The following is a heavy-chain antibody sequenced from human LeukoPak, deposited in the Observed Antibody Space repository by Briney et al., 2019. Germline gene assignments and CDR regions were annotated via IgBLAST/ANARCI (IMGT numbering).Heavy chain of an antibody. CDR1: GYNFTTYW. V-gene: IGHV5-51*01. J-gene: IGHJ5*02. D-gene: IGHD6-6*01. Sequence: GESLKISCKASGYNFTTYWIGWVRQMPGKGLEYMGIIYPRDSQIRYSPSFQGQVTISADKSISTAYLQWSSLKASDTAMYYCARKYSSSSETLSWFDPWGQGTLVTVSS. CDR3: ARKYSSSSETLSWFDP. CDR2: IYPRDSQI.